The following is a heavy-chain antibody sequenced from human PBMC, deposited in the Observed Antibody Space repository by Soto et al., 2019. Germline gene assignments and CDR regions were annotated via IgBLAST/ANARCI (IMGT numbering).Heavy chain of an antibody. J-gene: IGHJ2*01. CDR3: AQTLGSAVAGPGRFDL. V-gene: IGHV1-69*12. D-gene: IGHD6-19*01. CDR1: GGTFSRYA. CDR2: ITPMFGTA. Sequence: QVQRVQSGAEVKKPGASVKVSCKASGGTFSRYAISWVRQAPGQGLEWMGGITPMFGTANYAQKFQGRVTITADESTSTVHMELRRLRSEDTAVYYCAQTLGSAVAGPGRFDLWGRGTLVIVSS.